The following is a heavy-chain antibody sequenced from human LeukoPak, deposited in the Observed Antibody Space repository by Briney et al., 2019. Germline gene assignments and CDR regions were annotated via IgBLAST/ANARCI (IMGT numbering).Heavy chain of an antibody. D-gene: IGHD3-9*01. CDR2: INHSGST. J-gene: IGHJ3*02. V-gene: IGHV4-34*01. CDR1: GGSFSGYY. Sequence: SETLSLTCAVYGGSFSGYYWSWIRQPPGKGLEWIGEINHSGSTNYNPSLKSRVTISVDTSKNQFSLKLSSVTAADTAVYYCARGRSYDILTGYSDLDAFDIWGQGTMVTVSS. CDR3: ARGRSYDILTGYSDLDAFDI.